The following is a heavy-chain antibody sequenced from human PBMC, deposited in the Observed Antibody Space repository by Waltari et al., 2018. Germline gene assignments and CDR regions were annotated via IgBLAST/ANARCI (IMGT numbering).Heavy chain of an antibody. D-gene: IGHD3-22*01. J-gene: IGHJ5*02. CDR2: AIPILWEE. CDR3: ARDGAGGAYYDSSGYPSWFDP. V-gene: IGHV1-69*05. Sequence: QVQLVQSGAEVKKPGSSVKVSCKASGGTFSSYAISWVRQAPGQGLEWMGGAIPILWEENAGKEVQGRVTITTDESTSTAYMELSSLRSEDTAVYYCARDGAGGAYYDSSGYPSWFDPWGQGTLVTVSS. CDR1: GGTFSSYA.